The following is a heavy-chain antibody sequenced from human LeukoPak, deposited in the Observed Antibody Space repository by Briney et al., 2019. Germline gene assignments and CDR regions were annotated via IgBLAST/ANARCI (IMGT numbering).Heavy chain of an antibody. J-gene: IGHJ4*02. CDR3: ARNDYVWGSYRTAPAFFDY. CDR1: GGSISISSYY. D-gene: IGHD3-16*02. V-gene: IGHV4-39*01. CDR2: IYYSGST. Sequence: PSETLSLTCTVSGGSISISSYYWGWIRQPPGKGLEWIGSIYYSGSTYYNPSLKSRVTISVDTSKNQFSLKLSSVTAADTAVYYCARNDYVWGSYRTAPAFFDYWGQGTLVTVSS.